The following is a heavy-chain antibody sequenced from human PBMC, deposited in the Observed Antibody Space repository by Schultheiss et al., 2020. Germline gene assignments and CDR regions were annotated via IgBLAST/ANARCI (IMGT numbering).Heavy chain of an antibody. J-gene: IGHJ4*02. CDR1: GGSFSGYY. V-gene: IGHV4-59*01. CDR2: IYYSGST. D-gene: IGHD3-3*01. CDR3: ARDRSYYDFWSGYSPGYFDY. Sequence: SETLSLTCAVYGGSFSGYYWSWIRQPPGKGLEWIGYIYYSGSTNYNPSLKSRVTISVDTSKNQFSLKLSSVTAADTAVYYCARDRSYYDFWSGYSPGYFDYWGQGTLVTVSS.